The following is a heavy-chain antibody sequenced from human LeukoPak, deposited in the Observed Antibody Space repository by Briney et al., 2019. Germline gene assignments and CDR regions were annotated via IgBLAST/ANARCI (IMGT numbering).Heavy chain of an antibody. CDR2: IIPIFGTA. D-gene: IGHD4-17*01. Sequence: SVKVSCKASGGTLSSYAISWVRQAPGQGLEWIGGIIPIFGTANYAQKFQGRVTITTDESTSTAYMELSSLRSEDTAVYYCARARTVTHRFDYWGQGTLVTVSS. V-gene: IGHV1-69*05. CDR1: GGTLSSYA. J-gene: IGHJ4*02. CDR3: ARARTVTHRFDY.